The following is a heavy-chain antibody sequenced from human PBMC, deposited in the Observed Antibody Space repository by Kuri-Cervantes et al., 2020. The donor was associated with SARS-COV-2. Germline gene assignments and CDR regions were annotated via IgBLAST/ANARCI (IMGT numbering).Heavy chain of an antibody. CDR3: ARAAVAGHDI. D-gene: IGHD6-19*01. V-gene: IGHV4-61*09. J-gene: IGHJ3*02. CDR2: IYTTGST. CDR1: GGSISSGSYF. Sequence: SETLSLTCTVSGGSISSGSYFWNWIRQPAGKGLEWIGHIYTTGSTNYNPSLKSRVTISVDTSKNQFSLKLSSVTAADTAVYYCARAAVAGHDIWGQGTMVTVSS.